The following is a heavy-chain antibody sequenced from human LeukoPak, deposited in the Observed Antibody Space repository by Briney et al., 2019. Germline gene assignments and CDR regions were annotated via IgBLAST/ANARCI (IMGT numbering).Heavy chain of an antibody. CDR1: GFTFSDYY. J-gene: IGHJ3*02. CDR2: ISSSGSTI. V-gene: IGHV3-11*01. Sequence: GGSLRLSCAASGFTFSDYYMSWIRQAPGNGLEWVSYISSSGSTIYYAYSVKGRFTISRDNAKNSLYLQMNSLRAEDTAVYYCARANTYYYDSSGYMGAFDIWGQGTMVTVSS. CDR3: ARANTYYYDSSGYMGAFDI. D-gene: IGHD3-22*01.